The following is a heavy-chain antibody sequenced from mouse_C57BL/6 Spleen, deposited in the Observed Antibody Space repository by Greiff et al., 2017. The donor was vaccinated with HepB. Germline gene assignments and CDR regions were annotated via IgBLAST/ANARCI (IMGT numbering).Heavy chain of an antibody. V-gene: IGHV14-4*01. Sequence: VQLQQSGAELVRPGASVKLSCTASGFNIKDDYMHWVKQRPEQGLEWIGWIDPENGDTEYASKFQGKATITADTSSNTAYLQLSSLTSEDTAVYYCTSLYYYGSRAYWGQGTLVTVSA. D-gene: IGHD1-1*01. CDR2: IDPENGDT. CDR1: GFNIKDDY. J-gene: IGHJ3*01. CDR3: TSLYYYGSRAY.